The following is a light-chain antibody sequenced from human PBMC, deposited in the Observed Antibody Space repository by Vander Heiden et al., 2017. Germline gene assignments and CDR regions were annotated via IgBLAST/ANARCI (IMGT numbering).Light chain of an antibody. V-gene: IGKV1-39*01. J-gene: IGKJ2*01. Sequence: DIQMTQSPSSLSASVGDRVTITCRASQSISSYLNWYQQKPGKAPKLLIYAASSLQSGVPSRFSGSGSGTDFTLTISSLQPEDFATYYCQQSYSTLMYNVGQGTKLEIK. CDR2: AAS. CDR3: QQSYSTLMYN. CDR1: QSISSY.